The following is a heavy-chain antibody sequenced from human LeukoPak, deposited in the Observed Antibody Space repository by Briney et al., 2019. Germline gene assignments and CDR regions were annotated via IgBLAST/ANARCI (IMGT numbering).Heavy chain of an antibody. CDR1: GYSFASYA. V-gene: IGHV1-18*01. CDR3: AGQKCSGGSCDREI. Sequence: ASVKVSCKAPGYSFASYAISWVRQAPGPGLEWMGWISADSGKTDYAQKFQGRVTMTTDTSTSTAYMELMSLRSDDTAVYYCAGQKCSGGSCDREIWGQGTLVTVSS. J-gene: IGHJ4*02. D-gene: IGHD2-15*01. CDR2: ISADSGKT.